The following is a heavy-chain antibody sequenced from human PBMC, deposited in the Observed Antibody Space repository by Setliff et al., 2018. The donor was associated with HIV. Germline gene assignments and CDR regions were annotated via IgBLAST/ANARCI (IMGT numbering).Heavy chain of an antibody. CDR3: ASEAWTSYRSSSGYYYYYMDV. V-gene: IGHV4-38-2*02. CDR1: GSFINSDY. Sequence: PSETLSLTCTVSGSFINSDYWGWIRQPPGKGLEWIGSIYHSGTTQCEPSLKNRCSMSIDTSKNQFSLKLSSVTAADTAVYYCASEAWTSYRSSSGYYYYYMDVWGKETTVTVSS. CDR2: IYHSGTT. J-gene: IGHJ6*03. D-gene: IGHD6-6*01.